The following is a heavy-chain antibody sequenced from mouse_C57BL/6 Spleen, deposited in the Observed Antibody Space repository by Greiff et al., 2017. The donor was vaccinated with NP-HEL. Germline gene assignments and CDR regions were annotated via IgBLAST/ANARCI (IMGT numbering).Heavy chain of an antibody. V-gene: IGHV1-55*01. CDR3: ARRDYSNYWFAY. Sequence: QVQLKQPGAELVKPGASVKMSCKASGYTFTSYWITWVKQRPGQGLEWIGDIYPGSGSTNYNEKFKSKATLTVDTSSSTAYMQLSSLTSEDSAVYYCARRDYSNYWFAYWGQGTLVTVSA. D-gene: IGHD2-5*01. CDR2: IYPGSGST. J-gene: IGHJ3*01. CDR1: GYTFTSYW.